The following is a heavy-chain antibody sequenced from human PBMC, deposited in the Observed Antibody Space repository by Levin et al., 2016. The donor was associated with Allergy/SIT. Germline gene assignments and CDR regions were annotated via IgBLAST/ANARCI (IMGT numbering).Heavy chain of an antibody. V-gene: IGHV5-51*01. D-gene: IGHD5-18*01. Sequence: VRQMPGKGLEWMGIIYPGDSDTRYSPSFQGQVTISADKSISTAYLQWSSLKASDTAMYYCASSTSPTDPTYGYSYSFDYWGQGTLVTVSS. CDR3: ASSTSPTDPTYGYSYSFDY. CDR2: IYPGDSDT. J-gene: IGHJ4*02.